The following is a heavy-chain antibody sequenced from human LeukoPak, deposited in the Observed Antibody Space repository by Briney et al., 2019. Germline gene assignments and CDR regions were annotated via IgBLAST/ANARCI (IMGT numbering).Heavy chain of an antibody. Sequence: PSETLSLTRTVSGGSISNYYWSWMRQPAGKALEWIGRVYIDGNTNHNPSLKSRVTMSVDTSQSQFSLNLRSVTAADTAVYYCARTPYSSPGWHFDYWGQGILVTVS. CDR3: ARTPYSSPGWHFDY. D-gene: IGHD6-19*01. CDR1: GGSISNYY. CDR2: VYIDGNT. V-gene: IGHV4-4*07. J-gene: IGHJ4*02.